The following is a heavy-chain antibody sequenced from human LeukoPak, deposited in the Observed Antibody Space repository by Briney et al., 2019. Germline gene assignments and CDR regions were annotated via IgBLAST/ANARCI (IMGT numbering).Heavy chain of an antibody. V-gene: IGHV3-23*01. D-gene: IGHD3-16*01. CDR2: ISGSGGNT. CDR3: AKMWRVGGVTTLDY. Sequence: PGGSLRLSCTASGFTLSSYAMSWVRQAPGRGLEWVSFISGSGGNTYYADSVKGRFAISRDNSKNTLYLQMNRLRAEDTALYYCAKMWRVGGVTTLDYWGQGTLVTVDS. J-gene: IGHJ4*02. CDR1: GFTLSSYA.